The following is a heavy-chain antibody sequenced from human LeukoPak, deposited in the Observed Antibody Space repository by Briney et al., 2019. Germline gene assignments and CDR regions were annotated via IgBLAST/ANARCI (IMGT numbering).Heavy chain of an antibody. CDR2: IRSKAYGGTT. D-gene: IGHD3-9*01. J-gene: IGHJ4*02. CDR3: TRVDILTGYYFDY. Sequence: PGGSLRLSCTASGFTFCDYAMSWFRQAPGKGLEWVGFIRSKAYGGTTEYAASVKGRFTISRDDSKSIAYLQMNSLKTEDTAVYYCTRVDILTGYYFDYWGQGTLVTVSS. CDR1: GFTFCDYA. V-gene: IGHV3-49*03.